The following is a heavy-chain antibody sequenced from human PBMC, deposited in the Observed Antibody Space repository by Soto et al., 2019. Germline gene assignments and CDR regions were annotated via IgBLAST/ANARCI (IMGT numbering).Heavy chain of an antibody. Sequence: EVQLLDSGGGLVQPGGSLRLSCAASVFTFRSSAMSWVRQAPGKGLEWVSAVSGSGGTTYYADSVRCRFTISRDNSKSTLYLQMNRLGAEDTAIYFCARDTVDTIVTSGWCHYLDPWGQGYLVTVSS. D-gene: IGHD6-19*01. CDR2: VSGSGGTT. CDR1: VFTFRSSA. CDR3: ARDTVDTIVTSGWCHYLDP. J-gene: IGHJ5*02. V-gene: IGHV3-23*01.